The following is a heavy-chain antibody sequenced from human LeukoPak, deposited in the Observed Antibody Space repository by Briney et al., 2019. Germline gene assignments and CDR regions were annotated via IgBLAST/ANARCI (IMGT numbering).Heavy chain of an antibody. CDR3: AREIYYDSSAYDY. Sequence: SETLSLTCTVSGGSVSRSPYYWGWIRQPPGKGLEWIGNIYYSGSTYYNPSLKSRVIMSVDTSKNQFSLKLSSLTAADTAIYYCAREIYYDSSAYDYWGQGTLVTVSS. CDR2: IYYSGST. V-gene: IGHV4-39*07. J-gene: IGHJ4*02. CDR1: GGSVSRSPYY. D-gene: IGHD3-22*01.